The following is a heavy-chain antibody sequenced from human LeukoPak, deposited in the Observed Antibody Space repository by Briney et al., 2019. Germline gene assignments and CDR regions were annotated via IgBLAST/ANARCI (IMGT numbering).Heavy chain of an antibody. D-gene: IGHD4-23*01. Sequence: GGSLRLSCAASGFTFSSYAMHWVRQAPGKGLEWVAVISYDGSNKYYADSAKGRFTISRDNSKNTLYLQMNSLRAEDTAVYYCARGMTTVVTAFDYWGQGTLVTVSS. V-gene: IGHV3-30-3*01. J-gene: IGHJ4*02. CDR2: ISYDGSNK. CDR3: ARGMTTVVTAFDY. CDR1: GFTFSSYA.